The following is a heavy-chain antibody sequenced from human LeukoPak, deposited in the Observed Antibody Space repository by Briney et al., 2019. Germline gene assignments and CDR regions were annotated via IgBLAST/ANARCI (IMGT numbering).Heavy chain of an antibody. CDR2: ISWNSGSI. Sequence: GGSLRLSCAASGFTFDDYAMHWVRQAPGKGLEWVSGISWNSGSIGYADSAKGRFTISRDNAKNSLYLQMNSLRAEDTALYYCAKDKSDSSGYYTYFDYWGQGTLVTVSS. CDR1: GFTFDDYA. D-gene: IGHD3-22*01. J-gene: IGHJ4*02. CDR3: AKDKSDSSGYYTYFDY. V-gene: IGHV3-9*01.